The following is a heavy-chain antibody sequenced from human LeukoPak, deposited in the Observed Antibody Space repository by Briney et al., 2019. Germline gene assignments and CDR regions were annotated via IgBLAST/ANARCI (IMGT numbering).Heavy chain of an antibody. D-gene: IGHD3-16*01. CDR2: IYNSGST. CDR1: GGSISSHY. J-gene: IGHJ3*01. CDR3: ARDDYGVFDAFDV. V-gene: IGHV4-59*08. Sequence: SETLSLTCTVCGGSISSHYWSWIRQPPGKGLEWIGYIYNSGSTNYNPSLKSRVTISLDTSKNQFSLKLTSVTAAEPAVHFCARDDYGVFDAFDVWGQGTVVTVSS.